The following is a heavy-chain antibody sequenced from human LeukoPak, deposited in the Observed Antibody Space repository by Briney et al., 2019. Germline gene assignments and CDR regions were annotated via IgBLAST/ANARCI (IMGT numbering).Heavy chain of an antibody. V-gene: IGHV3-66*01. CDR2: IYSGGSGST. Sequence: GGSLRLSCAASGFTVSSSYMSWVRQAPGKGLEWVSVIYSGGSGSTYYADSVKGRFTISRENAKNSLYLQMNSLRAGDTAVYYRARVAAAGYFDYWGQGTLVTVSS. J-gene: IGHJ4*02. CDR1: GFTVSSSY. CDR3: ARVAAAGYFDY. D-gene: IGHD6-13*01.